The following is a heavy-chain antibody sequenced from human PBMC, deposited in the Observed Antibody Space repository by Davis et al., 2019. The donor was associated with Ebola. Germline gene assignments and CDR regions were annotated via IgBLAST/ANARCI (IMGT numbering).Heavy chain of an antibody. J-gene: IGHJ4*02. D-gene: IGHD2-2*02. V-gene: IGHV1-3*01. CDR3: ARGGPAIVVVPAAILPDY. CDR1: GYTFTSYA. Sequence: AASVKVSCKASGYTFTSYAMHWVRQAPGQRLEWMGWINAGNGNTKYSQKFQGRVTITRDTSASTAYMELSSLRSEDTDVYYCARGGPAIVVVPAAILPDYWGQGTLVTVSS. CDR2: INAGNGNT.